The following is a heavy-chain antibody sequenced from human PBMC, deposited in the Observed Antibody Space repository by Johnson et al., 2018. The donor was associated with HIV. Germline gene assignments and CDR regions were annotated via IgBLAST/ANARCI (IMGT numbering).Heavy chain of an antibody. V-gene: IGHV3-30-3*01. J-gene: IGHJ3*02. CDR3: ARGLTMIVVVDAFDS. D-gene: IGHD3-22*01. CDR2: ISYDGSNK. Sequence: VQLVESGGGLVQPGGSLRLSCAASGFTFSSYWMSWVRQAPGKGLEWVAVISYDGSNKYYADSVKGRFTISRDNSKNTLYLQMNILSDEDTSVYYCARGLTMIVVVDAFDSWGQGTMVTVSS. CDR1: GFTFSSYW.